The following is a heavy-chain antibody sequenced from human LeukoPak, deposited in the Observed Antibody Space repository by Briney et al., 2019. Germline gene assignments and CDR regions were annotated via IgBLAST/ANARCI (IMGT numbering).Heavy chain of an antibody. Sequence: PGGTLRLSCAASGFTFSSYAMSWVPQAPGKGLEWVSTLSGSGGSTYYADSVKGPFTISRDKSKNTLYLQMNSLRAEDTAVYYCAKEGKLLWFGELSAQYCFDYWGQGTLVTVCS. CDR1: GFTFSSYA. CDR3: AKEGKLLWFGELSAQYCFDY. V-gene: IGHV3-23*01. CDR2: LSGSGGST. J-gene: IGHJ4*02. D-gene: IGHD3-10*01.